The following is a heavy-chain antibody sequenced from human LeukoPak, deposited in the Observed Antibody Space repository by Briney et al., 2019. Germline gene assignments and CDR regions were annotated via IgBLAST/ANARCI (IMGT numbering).Heavy chain of an antibody. CDR3: ARVVSRWERSGYILGDAFDI. J-gene: IGHJ3*02. D-gene: IGHD3-3*01. Sequence: PGGSLRLSCAASGFTFSSYEMNWVRHAPGKGLEWVSYISSSGSTIYYADSVKGRFTISRDNAKNSLYLQMNSLRAEDTAVYYCARVVSRWERSGYILGDAFDIWGQGTMVTVSS. CDR2: ISSSGSTI. V-gene: IGHV3-48*03. CDR1: GFTFSSYE.